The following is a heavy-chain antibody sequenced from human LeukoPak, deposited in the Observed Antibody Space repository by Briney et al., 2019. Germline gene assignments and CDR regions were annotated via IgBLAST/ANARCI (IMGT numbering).Heavy chain of an antibody. CDR3: TSNRSSSD. J-gene: IGHJ1*01. CDR1: GGSFSGYY. D-gene: IGHD6-6*01. Sequence: SETLSLTCAVYGGSFSGYYWTWIRQPPGKGLEWIGEINHSGSTNYNPSLKSRVTISVDTSKNQFSLKVSSVTAADTAVYYCTSNRSSSDWGQGTLVTVSS. CDR2: INHSGST. V-gene: IGHV4-34*01.